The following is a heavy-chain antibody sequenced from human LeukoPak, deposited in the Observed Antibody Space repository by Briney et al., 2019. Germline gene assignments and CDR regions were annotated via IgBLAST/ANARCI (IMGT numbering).Heavy chain of an antibody. CDR2: ISSSSSYI. Sequence: GGSLRLSCAASGFTFSSYSMNWVRQAPGKGLEWVSSISSSSSYIYYADSVKGRFTISRDNAKNSRYLQMNSLRTEDTAVYYCARVGPSDIVVVVALDYWGQGTLVTVSS. J-gene: IGHJ4*02. V-gene: IGHV3-21*01. CDR3: ARVGPSDIVVVVALDY. CDR1: GFTFSSYS. D-gene: IGHD2-15*01.